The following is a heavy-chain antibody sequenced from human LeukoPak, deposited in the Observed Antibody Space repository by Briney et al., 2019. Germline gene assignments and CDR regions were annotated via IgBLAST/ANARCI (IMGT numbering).Heavy chain of an antibody. Sequence: PGGSLRLSCAASGFTFSSYAMSWVRQAPGKGLEWVSAISGSGGSTYYADSVKGGFTISRDNSKNTLYLQMNSLRAEDTAVYYCAKAQVRGVSSLLPNYWGQGTLVIVSS. CDR2: ISGSGGST. D-gene: IGHD3-10*01. CDR1: GFTFSSYA. V-gene: IGHV3-23*01. J-gene: IGHJ4*02. CDR3: AKAQVRGVSSLLPNY.